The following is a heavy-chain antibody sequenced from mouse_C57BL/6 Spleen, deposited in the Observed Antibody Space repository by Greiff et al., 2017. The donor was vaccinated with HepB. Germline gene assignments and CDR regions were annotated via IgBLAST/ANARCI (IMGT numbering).Heavy chain of an antibody. J-gene: IGHJ4*01. CDR1: GFTFSSYG. V-gene: IGHV5-6*02. D-gene: IGHD1-1*01. CDR2: ISSGGSYT. CDR3: ARGGSSSNYYAMDY. Sequence: EVKLEESGGDLVKPGGSLKLSCAASGFTFSSYGMSWVRQTPDKRLEWVATISSGGSYTYYPDSVKGRFTISRDNAKNTLYLQMSSLKSEDTAMYYCARGGSSSNYYAMDYWGQGTSVTVSS.